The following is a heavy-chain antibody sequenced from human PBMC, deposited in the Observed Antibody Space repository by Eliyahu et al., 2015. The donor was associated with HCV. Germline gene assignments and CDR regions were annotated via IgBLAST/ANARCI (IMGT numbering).Heavy chain of an antibody. CDR2: IYYXGST. CDR3: ARRYDEGKIFGVVIIRENWFDP. Sequence: QLQLQESGPGLVKPSETLSLTCTVSGGSXSXXSYXWGWXRQPPGKGLEWIGSIYYXGSTYYNPSLKSRVTISVDTSKNQFSLKLSSVTAADTAVYYCARRYDEGKIFGVVIIRENWFDPWGQGTLVTVSS. V-gene: IGHV4-39*01. D-gene: IGHD3-3*01. CDR1: GGSXSXXSYX. J-gene: IGHJ5*02.